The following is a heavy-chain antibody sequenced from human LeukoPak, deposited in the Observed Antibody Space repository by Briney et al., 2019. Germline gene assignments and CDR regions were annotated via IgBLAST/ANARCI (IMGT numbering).Heavy chain of an antibody. V-gene: IGHV3-21*01. Sequence: GRSLRLSCAASGFTFSSYGMHWVRQAPGKGLEWVSSISSSSSYIYYADSVKGRFTISRDNAKNSLYLQMNSLRAEDTAVYYCASHIAAAGFVNDYWGQGTLVTVSS. CDR1: GFTFSSYG. CDR3: ASHIAAAGFVNDY. CDR2: ISSSSSYI. J-gene: IGHJ4*02. D-gene: IGHD6-13*01.